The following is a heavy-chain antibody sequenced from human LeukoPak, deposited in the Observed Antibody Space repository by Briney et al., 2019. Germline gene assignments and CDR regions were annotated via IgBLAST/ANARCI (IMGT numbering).Heavy chain of an antibody. Sequence: ASVKVSCKAPGYTSTGYYMHWVRQAPAQGLEWMGRINPNSGGTNYAQKFQGRVTMTRDTSISTAYMELSRLRSDDTAVYYCARDRDYYGSGSYYNVVDYWGQGTLVTVSS. J-gene: IGHJ4*02. CDR3: ARDRDYYGSGSYYNVVDY. D-gene: IGHD3-10*01. V-gene: IGHV1-2*06. CDR1: GYTSTGYY. CDR2: INPNSGGT.